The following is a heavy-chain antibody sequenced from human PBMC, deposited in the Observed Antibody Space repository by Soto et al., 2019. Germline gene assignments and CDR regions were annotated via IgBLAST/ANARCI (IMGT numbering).Heavy chain of an antibody. CDR1: GGTFSSYS. D-gene: IGHD1-26*01. CDR3: ARDGGRHSGGIDY. CDR2: IIPIFGTA. Sequence: QVQLVQSGAEVKKPGSSVKVSCKASGGTFSSYSINWVRQAPGQGLEWMGEIIPIFGTANYAQKFQGRVTITADDATRTAYMELSRLRSEDTAVYYCARDGGRHSGGIDYWGQGTLVTVSS. V-gene: IGHV1-69*01. J-gene: IGHJ4*02.